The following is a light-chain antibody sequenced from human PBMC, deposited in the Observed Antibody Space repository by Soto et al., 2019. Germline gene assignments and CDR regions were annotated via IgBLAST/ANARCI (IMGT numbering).Light chain of an antibody. CDR3: SSYAASDSFVV. CDR2: EVY. J-gene: IGLJ2*01. V-gene: IGLV2-8*01. Sequence: QSALTQPPSASGSPGQSVTISCTGTSSDVGGYNHVSWYQHHPDKAPKLIIYEVYKRLSGVPDRFSGSKSGNTASLTVSGLQAEDEAEYYCSSYAASDSFVVFGGGTKLTVL. CDR1: SSDVGGYNH.